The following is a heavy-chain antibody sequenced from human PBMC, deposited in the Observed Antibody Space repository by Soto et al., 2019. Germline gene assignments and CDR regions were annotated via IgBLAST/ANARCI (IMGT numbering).Heavy chain of an antibody. CDR1: GGSISSYY. Sequence: PSETLSLTCTVSGGSISSYYWSWIRQPPGKGLEWIGYIYYSGSTNYNPSLKSRVTISVDTSKNQFSLKLSSVTAADTAVYYCARSGIAARPWWFDPWGQGTLVTVSS. D-gene: IGHD6-6*01. CDR2: IYYSGST. J-gene: IGHJ5*02. V-gene: IGHV4-59*01. CDR3: ARSGIAARPWWFDP.